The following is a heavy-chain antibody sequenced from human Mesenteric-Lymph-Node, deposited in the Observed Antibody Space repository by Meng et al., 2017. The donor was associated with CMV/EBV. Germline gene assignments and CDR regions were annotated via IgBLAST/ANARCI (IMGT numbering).Heavy chain of an antibody. V-gene: IGHV4-34*01. CDR2: INHSGST. CDR1: GGSFSGYY. Sequence: QVQLQQWGAGLLKPSETLSVTCDVYGGSFSGYYWNWIRQSPEKGLEWIGEINHSGSTTYNPSFTSRIIISVDTSTNQISLNMSSVTAADTAVYYCARGSSYDILTGYFDYWGQGALVTVSS. D-gene: IGHD3-9*01. J-gene: IGHJ4*02. CDR3: ARGSSYDILTGYFDY.